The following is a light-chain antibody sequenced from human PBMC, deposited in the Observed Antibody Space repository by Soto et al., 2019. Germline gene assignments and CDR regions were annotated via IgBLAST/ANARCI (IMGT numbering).Light chain of an antibody. CDR1: QSVGSF. Sequence: EIVLTQSPATLSLSPGERATLFCRASQSVGSFLAWYQQKSGQTPRLLIYGASNRPTGIPARFSGSGSGTDFTLTISSLEPEDFAVYYCQHRSNWLGTFGPGTKVDIK. V-gene: IGKV3-11*01. CDR2: GAS. CDR3: QHRSNWLGT. J-gene: IGKJ3*01.